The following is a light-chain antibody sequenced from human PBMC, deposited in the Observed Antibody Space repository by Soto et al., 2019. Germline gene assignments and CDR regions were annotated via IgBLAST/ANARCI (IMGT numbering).Light chain of an antibody. J-gene: IGKJ2*01. CDR2: AAS. CDR3: QQSYSTPYT. V-gene: IGKV1-39*01. CDR1: RSISSY. Sequence: DIQMTKSPSSLSASVGDRVTITCRASRSISSYLNWYQQKPGQAPKLLIYAASSLQSGVPSRLSGSGSGTDFTLTISSLQPEDFATYYCQQSYSTPYTFGQGTKLEIK.